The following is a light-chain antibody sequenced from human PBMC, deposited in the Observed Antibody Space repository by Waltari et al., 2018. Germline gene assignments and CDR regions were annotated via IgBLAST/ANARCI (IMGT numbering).Light chain of an antibody. CDR1: SSAVGGYIY. V-gene: IGLV2-11*01. CDR3: CSYAGGTTYV. J-gene: IGLJ1*01. Sequence: QSALTQPRSVSGSPGQSVTISCTGPSSAVGGYIYFSWYQQYPGKAPKFIIYEVSEGPSGVSNRFSGSKSGNTASLTISGLQAEDEADYYCCSYAGGTTYVFGTGTKVTVL. CDR2: EVS.